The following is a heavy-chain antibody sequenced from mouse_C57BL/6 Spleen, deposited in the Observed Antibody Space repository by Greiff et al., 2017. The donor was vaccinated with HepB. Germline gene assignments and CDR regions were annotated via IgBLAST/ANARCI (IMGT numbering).Heavy chain of an antibody. CDR2: IYPGSGST. CDR1: GYTFTSYW. D-gene: IGHD2-5*01. Sequence: QVQLQQPGAELVKPGASVKMSCKASGYTFTSYWITWVKQRPGQGLEWIGDIYPGSGSTNYNEKFKSKATLTVDTSSSTAYMQLSSLTSEDSAVYYGARQAYYSNRGFAYWGQGTLGTVSA. CDR3: ARQAYYSNRGFAY. V-gene: IGHV1-55*01. J-gene: IGHJ3*01.